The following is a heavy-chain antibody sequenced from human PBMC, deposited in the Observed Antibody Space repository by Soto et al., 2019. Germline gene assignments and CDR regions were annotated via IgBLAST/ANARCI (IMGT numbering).Heavy chain of an antibody. CDR2: IFSNDEK. CDR3: ARIQLWINWFDP. J-gene: IGHJ5*02. Sequence: QVTLKESGPVLVKPTETLTLTCTVSGFSLSNARMGVSWIRQPPGKALEWLAHIFSNDEKSYNTYLKSRLTISKXTSXSXXVXTXXXMXXXDXAXYYCARIQLWINWFDPWGQGTLVTVSS. CDR1: GFSLSNARMG. D-gene: IGHD5-18*01. V-gene: IGHV2-26*01.